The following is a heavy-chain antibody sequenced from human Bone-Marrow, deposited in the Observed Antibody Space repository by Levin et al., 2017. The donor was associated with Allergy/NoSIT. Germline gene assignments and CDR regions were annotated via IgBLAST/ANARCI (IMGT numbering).Heavy chain of an antibody. Sequence: SETLSLTCSVSRGFISSYYWSWIRQPPGKGLEWIGYIYYTGNINYNPSLTSRATISVDTSKNQVSLNLNSVTVADTAVYYCAGTRGWVRASALDVWGQGTTVTVSS. CDR1: RGFISSYY. D-gene: IGHD1-26*01. J-gene: IGHJ6*02. CDR2: IYYTGNI. CDR3: AGTRGWVRASALDV. V-gene: IGHV4-59*01.